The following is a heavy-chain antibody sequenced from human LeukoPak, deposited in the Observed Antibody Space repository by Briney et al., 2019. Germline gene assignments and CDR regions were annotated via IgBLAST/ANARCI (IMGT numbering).Heavy chain of an antibody. CDR3: AICSSTWSGDRPDS. J-gene: IGHJ4*02. V-gene: IGHV1-69*13. CDR2: ILPIFRMT. Sequence: SVKVSCKASGGTFSNYPISWVRQAPGQGLEWMGGILPIFRMTNYAEKFQGRVTITADESTTTAYLELNSLRSEDTAVYYCAICSSTWSGDRPDSWGQGSLVTVSS. CDR1: GGTFSNYP. D-gene: IGHD2-2*01.